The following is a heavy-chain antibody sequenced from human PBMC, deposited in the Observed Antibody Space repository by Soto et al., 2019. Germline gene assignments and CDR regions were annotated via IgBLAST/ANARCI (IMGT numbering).Heavy chain of an antibody. D-gene: IGHD3-16*01. Sequence: PVGSLRLSCASSVFTFSSYCMHWVRQAPGKGLEWVAVISYDGSNKYYADSVKGRFTISRDNYKNTLYLQMNSLRAEDTAVYYCAKDNTLTTPRHNWFEPLGEGTLVMVS. V-gene: IGHV3-30*18. J-gene: IGHJ5*02. CDR1: VFTFSSYC. CDR2: ISYDGSNK. CDR3: AKDNTLTTPRHNWFEP.